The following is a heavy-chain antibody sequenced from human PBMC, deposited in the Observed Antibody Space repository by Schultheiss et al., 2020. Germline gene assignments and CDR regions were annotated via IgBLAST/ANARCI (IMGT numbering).Heavy chain of an antibody. Sequence: SETLSLTCAVYGGSFSGYYWSWIRQPPGKGLEWIGEINHSGSTNYNPSLKSRVTISVDKSKNQFSLKLSSVTAADTAVYYCARGGICSGGSCYSQYYFDYWGQGTLVTVS. CDR1: GGSFSGYY. CDR3: ARGGICSGGSCYSQYYFDY. CDR2: INHSGST. V-gene: IGHV4-34*01. J-gene: IGHJ4*02. D-gene: IGHD2-15*01.